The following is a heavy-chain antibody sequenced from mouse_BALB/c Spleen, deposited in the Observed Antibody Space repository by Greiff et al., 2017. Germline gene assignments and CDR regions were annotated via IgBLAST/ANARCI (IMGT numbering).Heavy chain of an antibody. CDR1: GFTFSSFG. V-gene: IGHV5-17*02. Sequence: EVQLVESGGGLVQPGGSRKLSCAASGFTFSSFGMHWVRQAPEKGLEWVAYISSGSSTIYYADTVKGRFTISRDNPKNTLFLQMTSLRSEDTAMYYCARGGNYGNYVDYWGQGTTLTVAS. J-gene: IGHJ2*01. CDR2: ISSGSSTI. D-gene: IGHD2-1*01. CDR3: ARGGNYGNYVDY.